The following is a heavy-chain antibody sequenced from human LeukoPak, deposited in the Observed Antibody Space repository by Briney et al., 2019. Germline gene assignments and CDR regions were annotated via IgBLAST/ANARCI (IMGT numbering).Heavy chain of an antibody. CDR2: ISSSSSTI. D-gene: IGHD3-22*01. CDR3: ARDLGTYYYDSSGFGSFDY. V-gene: IGHV3-48*04. CDR1: GFTFSSYS. Sequence: GGSLRLSCAASGFTFSSYSMNWVRQAPGKGLEWVSYISSSSSTIYYADSVKGRFTISRDNAKNSLYLQMNSLRAEDTAVYYCARDLGTYYYDSSGFGSFDYWGQGALVTVSS. J-gene: IGHJ4*02.